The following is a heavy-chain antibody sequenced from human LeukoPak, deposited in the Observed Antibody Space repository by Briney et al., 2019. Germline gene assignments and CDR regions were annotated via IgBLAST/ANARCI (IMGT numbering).Heavy chain of an antibody. V-gene: IGHV1-69*05. J-gene: IGHJ4*02. CDR3: AKSGGMGATLTYYFDY. CDR2: IIPLFGTA. Sequence: SVRVSCKASRGTFSSYAISWVRQAPGQGLEWMGGIIPLFGTANYAQKFQGRVTINTDESTSTAYMELSSLRSEDAAVYYCAKSGGMGATLTYYFDYWGQGTLVTVSS. D-gene: IGHD1-26*01. CDR1: RGTFSSYA.